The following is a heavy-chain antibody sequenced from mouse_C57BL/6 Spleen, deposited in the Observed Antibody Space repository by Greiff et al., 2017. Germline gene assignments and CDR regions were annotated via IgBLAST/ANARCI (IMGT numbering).Heavy chain of an antibody. CDR2: IYPGSGNT. D-gene: IGHD1-1*01. J-gene: IGHJ4*01. CDR1: GYTFTDYY. V-gene: IGHV1-76*01. CDR3: AYYYGSSFYAMDY. Sequence: QVQLQQSGAELVRPGASVKLSCKASGYTFTDYYINWVKQRPGQGLEWIARIYPGSGNTYYNEKFKGKATLTAEKSSSTAYMQLSSLTSEGSAVYFCAYYYGSSFYAMDYWGQGTSVTVSS.